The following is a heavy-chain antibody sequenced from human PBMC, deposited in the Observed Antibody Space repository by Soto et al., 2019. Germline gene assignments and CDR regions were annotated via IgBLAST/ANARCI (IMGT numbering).Heavy chain of an antibody. CDR2: IYPGDSDT. Sequence: GESLKISCKGSGYSFTSYWIGWVRQMPGKGLEWMGIIYPGDSDTRYSPSFQGQVTISADKSISTAYLQWSSLKSSDTAMYYCARPHTVTTASFDYWGQGTLVTVSS. J-gene: IGHJ4*02. CDR3: ARPHTVTTASFDY. V-gene: IGHV5-51*01. D-gene: IGHD4-17*01. CDR1: GYSFTSYW.